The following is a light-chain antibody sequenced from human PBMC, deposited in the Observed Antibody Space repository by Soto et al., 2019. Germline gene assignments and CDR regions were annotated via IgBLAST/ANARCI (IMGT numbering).Light chain of an antibody. CDR2: GAF. J-gene: IGKJ4*01. Sequence: DIQMTQSPSSLSAFVGDRVTITCRASQSIARYLNWYQQKPGKAPKLLIYGAFILQSGVPSRFNVSRSATDFTLTISSPQPEDFASYYCKQMYSAPFTFGVGTQREIK. V-gene: IGKV1-39*01. CDR3: KQMYSAPFT. CDR1: QSIARY.